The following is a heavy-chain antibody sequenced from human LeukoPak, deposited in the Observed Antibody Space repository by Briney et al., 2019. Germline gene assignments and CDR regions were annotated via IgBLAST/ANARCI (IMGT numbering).Heavy chain of an antibody. D-gene: IGHD3-3*01. CDR1: GFTFSSYG. J-gene: IGHJ6*02. CDR2: IWYDGSNK. V-gene: IGHV3-33*01. CDR3: AGDAVFGAAKYYYGMDV. Sequence: GGSLRLSCAASGFTFSSYGMHWVHQAPGKGLEWVAVIWYDGSNKYYADSVKGRFTISRDNSKNTLYLQMNSLRAEDTAVYYCAGDAVFGAAKYYYGMDVWGQGTTVTVSS.